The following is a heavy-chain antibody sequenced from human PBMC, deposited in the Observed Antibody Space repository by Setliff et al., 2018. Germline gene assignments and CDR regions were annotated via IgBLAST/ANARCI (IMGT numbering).Heavy chain of an antibody. V-gene: IGHV4-30-2*01. CDR3: ARYCGGDCYSDVHYYYGMDV. CDR2: IYHSGST. CDR1: GGSISSGGYS. Sequence: PSETLSLTCAVSGGSISSGGYSWSWIRQPPGKGLEWIGYIYHSGSTYYNPSLKSRVTISVDRSKNQFSLKLSSVTAADTAVYYCARYCGGDCYSDVHYYYGMDVWGQGTTVTVS. D-gene: IGHD2-21*02. J-gene: IGHJ6*02.